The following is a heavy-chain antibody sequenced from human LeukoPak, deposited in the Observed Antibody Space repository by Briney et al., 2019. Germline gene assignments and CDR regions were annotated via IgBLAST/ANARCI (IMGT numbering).Heavy chain of an antibody. J-gene: IGHJ4*02. D-gene: IGHD5-12*01. CDR3: ARDAGLYSGYDYDY. Sequence: LGGSLRLSCAASGFTVSSNYMSWVRQAPGKGLEWVSVIYSGGSTYYADSVKGRFTISRDNSKNTLYLQMNSLRADDTAVYYCARDAGLYSGYDYDYWGQGTLVTVSS. CDR2: IYSGGST. CDR1: GFTVSSNY. V-gene: IGHV3-53*01.